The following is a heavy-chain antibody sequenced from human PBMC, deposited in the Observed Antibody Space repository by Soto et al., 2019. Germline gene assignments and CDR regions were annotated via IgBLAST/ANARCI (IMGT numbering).Heavy chain of an antibody. J-gene: IGHJ6*02. CDR2: INHSGST. D-gene: IGHD1-26*01. V-gene: IGHV4-34*01. CDR1: GGSFSGYD. Sequence: SETLSLTCAVYGGSFSGYDWSWIRQPPGKGLEWIGEINHSGSTNYNPSLKSRVTISVDTSKNQFSLKLSSVTAADTAVYYCARGGELYYYYGMDVWGQGTTVTVS. CDR3: ARGGELYYYYGMDV.